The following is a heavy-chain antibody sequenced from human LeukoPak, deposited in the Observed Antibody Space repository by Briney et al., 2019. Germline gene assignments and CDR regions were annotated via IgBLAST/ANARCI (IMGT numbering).Heavy chain of an antibody. D-gene: IGHD3-16*01. J-gene: IGHJ3*02. CDR1: GYTFTSYY. Sequence: GASVKVSCKASGYTFTSYYMHWVRQAPGQGLEWMGIINPSGGSTSYAQKFQGRVTMTRDMSTSTVYMELSSLRSEDTAVYYCARDLNPWGAFDIWGQGTMVTVSS. CDR3: ARDLNPWGAFDI. CDR2: INPSGGST. V-gene: IGHV1-46*01.